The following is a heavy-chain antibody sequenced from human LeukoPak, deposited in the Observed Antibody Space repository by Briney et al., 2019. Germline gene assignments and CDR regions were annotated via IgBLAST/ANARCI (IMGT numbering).Heavy chain of an antibody. Sequence: GASVKVSCKVSGYTLTELSMHWVRQAPGKGLEWMGGFDPEDGETIYAQKFQGRVTMTEDTSTDTAYMELSSLRSEDTAVYYCATDNYDSSGYLFGYWGQGTLVNVST. J-gene: IGHJ4*02. CDR2: FDPEDGET. CDR1: GYTLTELS. D-gene: IGHD3-22*01. CDR3: ATDNYDSSGYLFGY. V-gene: IGHV1-24*01.